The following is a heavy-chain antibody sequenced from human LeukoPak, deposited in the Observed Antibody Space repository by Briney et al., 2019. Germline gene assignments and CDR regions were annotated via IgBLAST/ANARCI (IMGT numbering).Heavy chain of an antibody. CDR1: GFTFSSYW. D-gene: IGHD3-22*01. CDR3: ARETYYYDSSGHTNWFDP. V-gene: IGHV3-74*01. Sequence: GGSLRLSCAASGFTFSSYWMHWVRQAPGKGLVWVSRINSDGSSTSYADSVKGRFTISRDNAKNTLYLQMNSLRAEDTAVYYCARETYYYDSSGHTNWFDPWGQGTLVTVSS. CDR2: INSDGSST. J-gene: IGHJ5*02.